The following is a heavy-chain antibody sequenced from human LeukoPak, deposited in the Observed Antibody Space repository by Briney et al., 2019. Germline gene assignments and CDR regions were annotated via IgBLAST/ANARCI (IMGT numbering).Heavy chain of an antibody. D-gene: IGHD3-10*01. CDR2: ISYDGSNK. J-gene: IGHJ4*02. V-gene: IGHV3-30*04. CDR3: ARDHLSYYNVLDY. CDR1: GFTFGSYA. Sequence: QPGRSLRLSCAASGFTFGSYAMHWVRQAPGKGLEWVAVISYDGSNKYYADSVKGRFTISRDNSKNTLYLQMNSLRAEDTAVYYCARDHLSYYNVLDYWGQGTLVTVSS.